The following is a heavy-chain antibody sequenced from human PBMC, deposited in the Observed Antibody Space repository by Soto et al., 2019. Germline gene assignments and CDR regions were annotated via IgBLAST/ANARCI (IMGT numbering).Heavy chain of an antibody. Sequence: QVQLQESGPGLVKPSQTLSLTCTVSGGSISSGGYYWSWIRQHPGKGLEWIGYIYYSGSTYYNPSLKSRVTISVDTSKYQFSLKLTSVTAADTAVYYCARSVGVVAATGHWYFDLWGRGTLVTVSS. CDR3: ARSVGVVAATGHWYFDL. CDR1: GGSISSGGYY. V-gene: IGHV4-31*03. D-gene: IGHD2-15*01. J-gene: IGHJ2*01. CDR2: IYYSGST.